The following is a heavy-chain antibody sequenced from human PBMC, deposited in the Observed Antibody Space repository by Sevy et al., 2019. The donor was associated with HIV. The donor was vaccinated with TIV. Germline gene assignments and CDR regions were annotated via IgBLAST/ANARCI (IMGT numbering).Heavy chain of an antibody. Sequence: GGSLRLSCAASGFTFSSYSMNWVRQAPGKGLEWVSYISSSSSTIYYADSVKGRFTISRDNAKNSLYLQMNSLRDEDTAVYYCARDQWLDPYYYYYYSMDVWGQGTTVTVSS. D-gene: IGHD6-19*01. V-gene: IGHV3-48*02. CDR2: ISSSSSTI. J-gene: IGHJ6*02. CDR3: ARDQWLDPYYYYYYSMDV. CDR1: GFTFSSYS.